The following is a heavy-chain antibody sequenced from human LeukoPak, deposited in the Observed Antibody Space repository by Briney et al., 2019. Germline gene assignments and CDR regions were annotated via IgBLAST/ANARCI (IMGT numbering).Heavy chain of an antibody. CDR3: AREVLRLGYCSGGSCYSDWFDP. J-gene: IGHJ5*02. Sequence: ASVKVSCKASGGTFSSYAISWVRQAPGQGLEWMGRIIPILGIANYAQKFQGRVTITADKSTSTAYTELSSLRSEDTAVYYCAREVLRLGYCSGGSCYSDWFDPWGQGTLVTVSS. CDR1: GGTFSSYA. CDR2: IIPILGIA. D-gene: IGHD2-15*01. V-gene: IGHV1-69*04.